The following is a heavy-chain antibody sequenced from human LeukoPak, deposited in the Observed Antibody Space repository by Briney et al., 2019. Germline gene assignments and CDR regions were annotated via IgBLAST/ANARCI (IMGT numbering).Heavy chain of an antibody. CDR3: ARGPAAGNLLGY. CDR1: GFTFSSYW. J-gene: IGHJ4*02. D-gene: IGHD6-19*01. CDR2: IMQDGSEK. Sequence: GGSLRLSCAASGFTFSSYWMSWVRQAPGKGLEWVANIMQDGSEKYYVDSVKGRFTISRDNAKNSLFLQMNSLRAEDTAVYYCARGPAAGNLLGYWGQGTLVTVSS. V-gene: IGHV3-7*01.